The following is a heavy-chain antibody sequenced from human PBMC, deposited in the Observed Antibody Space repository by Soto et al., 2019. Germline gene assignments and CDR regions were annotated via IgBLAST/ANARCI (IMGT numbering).Heavy chain of an antibody. Sequence: ETLFPTCPFSVFSLRSGGYYLWWVRPHPGKGLEWIGYIYYNGGTNYNPSLKSRATILLDTSTNQFSLTLTSVTAADTAVYYCARDGGQGRGVIGHYWGRGILVTVSS. J-gene: IGHJ4*02. CDR1: VFSLRSGGYY. D-gene: IGHD3-16*02. CDR3: ARDGGQGRGVIGHY. V-gene: IGHV4-61*08. CDR2: IYYNGGT.